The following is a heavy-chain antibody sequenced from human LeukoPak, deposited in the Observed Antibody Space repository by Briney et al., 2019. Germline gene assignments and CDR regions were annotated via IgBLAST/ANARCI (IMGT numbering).Heavy chain of an antibody. Sequence: GGSLRLSYAASGFTFSSYGMHWVRQAPGKGLEWVSYISSSGSTIYYADSVKGRFTISRDNAKNSLYLQMNSLRAEDTAVYYCARTYYYDSSGYSFDYWGQGTLVTVSS. CDR2: ISSSGSTI. V-gene: IGHV3-48*04. J-gene: IGHJ4*02. CDR3: ARTYYYDSSGYSFDY. CDR1: GFTFSSYG. D-gene: IGHD3-22*01.